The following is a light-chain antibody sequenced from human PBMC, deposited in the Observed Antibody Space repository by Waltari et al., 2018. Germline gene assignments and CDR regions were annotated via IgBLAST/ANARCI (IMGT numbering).Light chain of an antibody. CDR2: AAS. V-gene: IGKV1-27*01. CDR3: QKYGSAPWT. J-gene: IGKJ1*01. CDR1: QGIRNS. Sequence: DIQMTQSPSSLSASVGDRVTITCRASQGIRNSLAWYQQKPGGVPKVLIYAASTLQSGVPSRFSGSGSGTDFTLTISSLQPEDVATYYCQKYGSAPWTFGQGTKVGIK.